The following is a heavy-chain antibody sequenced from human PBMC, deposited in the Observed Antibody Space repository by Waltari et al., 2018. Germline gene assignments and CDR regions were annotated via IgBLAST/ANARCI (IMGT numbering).Heavy chain of an antibody. Sequence: QVQLQESGPGLVTPSETLSPTCTVSGGSLRDYYWRWIRQPPGKGLQWMAYIHYSGHTNTNASLKSRVTTSLDTSNHQISLKLSSVTDADTAVYYCAKHGPDTGNYQAYFDYWGQGLLVTVSS. CDR3: AKHGPDTGNYQAYFDY. J-gene: IGHJ4*02. CDR2: IHYSGHT. D-gene: IGHD1-1*01. V-gene: IGHV4-59*08. CDR1: GGSLRDYY.